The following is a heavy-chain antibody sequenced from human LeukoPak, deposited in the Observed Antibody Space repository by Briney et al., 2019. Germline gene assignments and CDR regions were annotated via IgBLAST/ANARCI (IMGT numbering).Heavy chain of an antibody. V-gene: IGHV3-23*01. J-gene: IGHJ4*02. D-gene: IGHD3-22*01. Sequence: DSGGSTYYADSVKGRFSISRDNSKNTLFLQMNSLRGEDTAVYYCAILPPHYYYDTSGYSDSWGQGTLVTVSS. CDR2: DSGGST. CDR3: AILPPHYYYDTSGYSDS.